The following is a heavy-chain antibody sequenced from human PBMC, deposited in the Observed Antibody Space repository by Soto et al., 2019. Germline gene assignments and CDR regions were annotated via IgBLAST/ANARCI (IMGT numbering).Heavy chain of an antibody. CDR2: ISAYSGTT. Sequence: QVQLVQSGAEVKTPGASVKVSCKASGYTFASYGISWVRQAPGQGLEWMGWISAYSGTTKYAQKFEGRVIMTTDTSXSXXYMGLRSLRSDDTAVYYCARDRECCGNDSPHTFAYWGQGTLVTVSS. J-gene: IGHJ4*02. CDR1: GYTFASYG. V-gene: IGHV1-18*01. CDR3: ARDRECCGNDSPHTFAY. D-gene: IGHD2-21*02.